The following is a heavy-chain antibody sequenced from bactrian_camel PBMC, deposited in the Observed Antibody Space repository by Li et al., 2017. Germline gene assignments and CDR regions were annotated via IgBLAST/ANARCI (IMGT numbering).Heavy chain of an antibody. J-gene: IGHJ4*01. CDR1: GLTFITFDDSN. V-gene: IGHV3S61*01. D-gene: IGHD4*01. CDR2: ISSDGST. Sequence: VQLVESGGGSVQAGETLRLSCTTSGLTFITFDDSNMGWYRQAPGNECELVSSISSDGSTYYSDSVKGRFTISRDNPKNTVYLQMNSLKPEDTAAYYCALGISTMTLGLGQGTQVTVS.